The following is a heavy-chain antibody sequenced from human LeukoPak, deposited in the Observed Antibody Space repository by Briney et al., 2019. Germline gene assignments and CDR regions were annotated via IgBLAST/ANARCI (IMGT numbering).Heavy chain of an antibody. V-gene: IGHV3-23*01. Sequence: GGSLRLACAASGFTFSGYAMSWVRQAPGKGLEWVSAISGSGGSTYYADSVKGRFTISRDNSKNTLYLQMNSLRAEDTAVYYCAKGGELYDCVWGSYRRPRFDYWGQGTLVTVSS. CDR2: ISGSGGST. CDR1: GFTFSGYA. CDR3: AKGGELYDCVWGSYRRPRFDY. D-gene: IGHD3-16*02. J-gene: IGHJ4*02.